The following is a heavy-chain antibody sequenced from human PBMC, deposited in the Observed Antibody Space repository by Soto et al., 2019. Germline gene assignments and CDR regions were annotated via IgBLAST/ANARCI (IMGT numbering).Heavy chain of an antibody. CDR3: ARQPRSKGYCSCIFLYDRQQYSSGIPV. J-gene: IGHJ6*02. D-gene: IGHD2-2*01. V-gene: IGHV1-69*13. CDR2: IVPIYRTA. CDR1: GGTFSSYR. Sequence: PAVKVSSKAPGGTFSSYRINWVRQAPAQGHEWVGGIVPIYRTADYAQKFQGRVTITADESARTSYMELRSLKSQDTAVYYCARQPRSKGYCSCIFLYDRQQYSSGIPVWAQG.